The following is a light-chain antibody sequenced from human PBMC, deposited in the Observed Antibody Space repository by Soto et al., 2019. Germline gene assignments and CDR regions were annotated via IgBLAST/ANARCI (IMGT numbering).Light chain of an antibody. CDR1: SSDVGGYNY. CDR3: SSYTSSRV. CDR2: EVS. Sequence: QSALTQPASMSGSPGQSITISCTGTSSDVGGYNYVSWYQQHPGKAPKLMIYEVSNRPSGVSNRFSGSKSGNTASLTISGLQAEDEADYYCSSYTSSRVFGGGTKLTVL. V-gene: IGLV2-14*01. J-gene: IGLJ3*02.